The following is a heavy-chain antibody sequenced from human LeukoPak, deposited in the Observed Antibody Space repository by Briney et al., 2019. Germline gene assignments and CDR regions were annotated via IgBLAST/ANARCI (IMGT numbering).Heavy chain of an antibody. D-gene: IGHD4/OR15-4a*01. CDR1: GGSINSYY. J-gene: IGHJ3*02. CDR3: ARGLGAYDAFDI. V-gene: IGHV4-59*01. CDR2: IYYRGST. Sequence: PSETLSLTCTVSGGSINSYYWSWIRQPPGKGLEWIGFIYYRGSTNYNPSLKSRVTISVDTSKNQFSLKLSSVTAADTAVYYCARGLGAYDAFDIWGQGTMVTVSS.